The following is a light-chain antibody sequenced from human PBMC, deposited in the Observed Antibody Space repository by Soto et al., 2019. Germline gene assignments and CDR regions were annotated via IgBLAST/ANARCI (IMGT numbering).Light chain of an antibody. CDR3: QQLNSYPRT. CDR1: QGMSSY. CDR2: AAS. J-gene: IGKJ1*01. V-gene: IGKV1-9*01. Sequence: DIPLTQSPSFLSASVGDIVTITCRASQGMSSYLAWYQQKPGKAPKLLIYAASTLQSGVPSRFSGSGSGTEFTLTISSLQPEDFATYYCQQLNSYPRTFGQGTKVDIK.